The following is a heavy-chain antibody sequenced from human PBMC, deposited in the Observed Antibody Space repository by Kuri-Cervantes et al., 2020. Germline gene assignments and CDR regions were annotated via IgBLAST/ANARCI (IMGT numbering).Heavy chain of an antibody. J-gene: IGHJ4*02. V-gene: IGHV4-39*07. CDR2: INHSGST. D-gene: IGHD6-13*01. Sequence: SETLSLTCTVSGGSISSSDYYWGWIRQPPGKGLEWIGEINHSGSTNYNPSLKSRVTISVDTSKNQFSLKLSSVTAADTAVYFCARYTFSNSWYADYWGQGTLVTVSS. CDR3: ARYTFSNSWYADY. CDR1: GGSISSSDYY.